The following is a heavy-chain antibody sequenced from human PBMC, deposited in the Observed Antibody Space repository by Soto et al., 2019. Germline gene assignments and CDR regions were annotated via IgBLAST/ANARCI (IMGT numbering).Heavy chain of an antibody. V-gene: IGHV3-23*01. Sequence: GGSLRLSCSASGFTFSSDAMSWVRQAPGKGLEWVSAISGSGGSTYYADSVKGRFTISRDNSKNTLYLQMNSLRAEDTAVHYCAKCDGIVVLPAAIADYWAQRT. CDR2: ISGSGGST. CDR3: AKCDGIVVLPAAIADY. J-gene: IGHJ4*02. CDR1: GFTFSSDA. D-gene: IGHD2-2*02.